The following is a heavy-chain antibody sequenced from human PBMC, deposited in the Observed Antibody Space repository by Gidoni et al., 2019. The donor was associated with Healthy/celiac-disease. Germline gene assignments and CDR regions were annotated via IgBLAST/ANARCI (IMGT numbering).Heavy chain of an antibody. J-gene: IGHJ4*02. V-gene: IGHV5-51*01. Sequence: EVQLVQSGAEVKKPGESLKISCKGSGYSFTSYWIGWVRQMPGKGLEWMGIIYPGDSDTRYSPSFQGQVPISADKSISTAYLQWSSLKASDTAMYYCARLLDSSGYYYVPPGDERGYFDYWGQGTLVTVSS. CDR3: ARLLDSSGYYYVPPGDERGYFDY. CDR1: GYSFTSYW. D-gene: IGHD3-22*01. CDR2: IYPGDSDT.